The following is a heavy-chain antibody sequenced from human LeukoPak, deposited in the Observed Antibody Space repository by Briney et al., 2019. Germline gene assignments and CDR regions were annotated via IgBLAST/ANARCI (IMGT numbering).Heavy chain of an antibody. J-gene: IGHJ4*02. Sequence: GGSLRLSCAASGFTFSSYAMSWVRQAPGKGLEWVSAISGSGGSTYYADSVKGRFTISRDNAKNSLYLQMNSLRAEDTAVYYCATRPTRITTPEWVDYWGQGTLVTVSS. CDR2: ISGSGGST. CDR1: GFTFSSYA. V-gene: IGHV3-23*01. CDR3: ATRPTRITTPEWVDY. D-gene: IGHD3-22*01.